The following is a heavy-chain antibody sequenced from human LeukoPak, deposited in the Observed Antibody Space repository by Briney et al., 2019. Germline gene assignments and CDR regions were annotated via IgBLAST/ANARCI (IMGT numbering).Heavy chain of an antibody. V-gene: IGHV3-21*01. Sequence: GGSLRLSCAASTFTFSRYSMNWVRQAPGNGLEWVSSISSSGNYIYYADSVKGRFTVSRDNAKNSLYLQMNSLRAEDTAVYYCARDIDSSTGASGTYYYYYGMDVWGNGTTVTVSS. CDR2: ISSSGNYI. CDR3: ARDIDSSTGASGTYYYYYGMDV. D-gene: IGHD6-13*01. J-gene: IGHJ6*04. CDR1: TFTFSRYS.